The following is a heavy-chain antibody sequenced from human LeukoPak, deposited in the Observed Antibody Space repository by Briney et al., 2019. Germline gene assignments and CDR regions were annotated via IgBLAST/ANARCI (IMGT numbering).Heavy chain of an antibody. Sequence: GSLRLSCAASGFTVSSNYMSWVRQAPGKGLEWVSVIYSGGSTYYADSVKGRFTISRDNSKNTLYLQVNSLRAEDTAVYYCARDRRRGLFGYWGQGTLVTVSS. CDR1: GFTVSSNY. J-gene: IGHJ4*02. V-gene: IGHV3-66*01. CDR2: IYSGGST. CDR3: ARDRRRGLFGY. D-gene: IGHD2-21*01.